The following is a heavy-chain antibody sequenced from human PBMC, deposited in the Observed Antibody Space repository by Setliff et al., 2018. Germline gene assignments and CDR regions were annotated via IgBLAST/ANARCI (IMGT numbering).Heavy chain of an antibody. D-gene: IGHD1-1*01. Sequence: PSETLSLTCTVSGGSISSHYWSWIRQPPGKGLEWIGTIYHSGNTYYNPSLNSRLTISVDTSKNQFSLRLTSVTAADTAIYYCARVRNTQNGFFDYWSQGTLVTVS. V-gene: IGHV4-59*11. J-gene: IGHJ4*02. CDR3: ARVRNTQNGFFDY. CDR1: GGSISSHY. CDR2: IYHSGNT.